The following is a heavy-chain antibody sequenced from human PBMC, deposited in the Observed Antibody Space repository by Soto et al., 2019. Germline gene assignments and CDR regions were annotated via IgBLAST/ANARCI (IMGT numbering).Heavy chain of an antibody. J-gene: IGHJ4*02. CDR3: ARRAIDDYGDYVYFDY. CDR1: GGTFSSYA. CDR2: IIPIFGTA. Sequence: QVQLVQSGAEVKKPGSSVEVSCKASGGTFSSYAISWVRQAPGQGLEWMGGIIPIFGTANYAQKFQGRVTITADESTSTAYMELSSLRSEDTAVYYCARRAIDDYGDYVYFDYWGQGTLVTVSS. V-gene: IGHV1-69*01. D-gene: IGHD4-17*01.